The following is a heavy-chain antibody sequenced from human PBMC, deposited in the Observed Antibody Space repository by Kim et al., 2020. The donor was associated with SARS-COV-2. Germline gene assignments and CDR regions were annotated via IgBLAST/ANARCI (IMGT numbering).Heavy chain of an antibody. J-gene: IGHJ4*02. D-gene: IGHD3-10*01. CDR3: ARDFGSGSYFFDL. CDR1: GLSVDGYA. V-gene: IGHV3-43*02. CDR2: ISGDGV. Sequence: GGSLRLSCIASGLSVDGYAMHWVRQVPGKGLEWVALISGDGVYYADSVKGRFTISRDDSKSSLYLEMNSVRIEDIAVYYCARDFGSGSYFFDLWGQGTLVTVSS.